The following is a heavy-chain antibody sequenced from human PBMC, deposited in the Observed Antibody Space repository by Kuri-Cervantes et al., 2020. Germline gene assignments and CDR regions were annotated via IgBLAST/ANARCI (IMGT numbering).Heavy chain of an antibody. J-gene: IGHJ3*02. CDR1: GFTFSSYA. D-gene: IGHD6-19*01. V-gene: IGHV3-23*01. CDR2: ISGSGGST. CDR3: AREQVAGNRNDAFDI. Sequence: ETLSLTCAASGFTFSSYAMSWVRQAPGKGLEWVSAISGSGGSTYYADSVKGRFTISRDNSKNTLYLQMNSLRADDTAVYYCAREQVAGNRNDAFDIWGQGTMVTVSS.